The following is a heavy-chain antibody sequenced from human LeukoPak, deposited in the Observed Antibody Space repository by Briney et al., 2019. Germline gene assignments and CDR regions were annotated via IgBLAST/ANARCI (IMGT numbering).Heavy chain of an antibody. V-gene: IGHV3-21*01. Sequence: GGSLRLSCAASGFTFSSYGIHWVRQAPGKGLEWVSSISSSSSYIYYADSVKGRFTISRDNAKNSLYLQMNSLRAEDTAVYYCAREYYGDYYYYYYYYMDVWGKGTTVTVSS. CDR3: AREYYGDYYYYYYYYMDV. D-gene: IGHD4-17*01. CDR2: ISSSSSYI. CDR1: GFTFSSYG. J-gene: IGHJ6*03.